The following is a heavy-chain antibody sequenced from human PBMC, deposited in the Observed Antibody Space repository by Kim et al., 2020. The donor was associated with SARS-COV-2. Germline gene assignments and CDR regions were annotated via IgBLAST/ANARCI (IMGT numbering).Heavy chain of an antibody. CDR2: ISYDGSNK. CDR3: ARDTPPPGIAAAGNSAYFQH. J-gene: IGHJ1*01. CDR1: GFTFSSYG. Sequence: GGSLRLSCAASGFTFSSYGMHWVRQAPGKGLEWVAVISYDGSNKYYADSVKGRFTISRDNSKNTLYLQMNSLRAEDTAVYYCARDTPPPGIAAAGNSAYFQHWGQGTLVTVSS. V-gene: IGHV3-33*05. D-gene: IGHD6-13*01.